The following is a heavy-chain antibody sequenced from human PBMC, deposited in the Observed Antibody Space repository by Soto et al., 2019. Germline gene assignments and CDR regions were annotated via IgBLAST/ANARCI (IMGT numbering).Heavy chain of an antibody. CDR3: ARDRQGVRGVVDYYYYMDV. CDR2: ISSSSSYI. CDR1: GFTFSSYS. J-gene: IGHJ6*03. V-gene: IGHV3-21*01. Sequence: GGSLRLSCAASGFTFSSYSMNWVRQAPGKGLEWVSSISSSSSYIYYADSVKGRFTISRDNAKNSLYLQMNSLRAEDTAVYYCARDRQGVRGVVDYYYYMDVWGKGTTVTVSS. D-gene: IGHD3-10*01.